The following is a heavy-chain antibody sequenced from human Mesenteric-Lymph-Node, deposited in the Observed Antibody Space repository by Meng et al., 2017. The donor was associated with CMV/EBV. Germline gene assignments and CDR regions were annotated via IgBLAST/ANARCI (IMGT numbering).Heavy chain of an antibody. J-gene: IGHJ6*02. Sequence: GESLKISCAASGFTFSNYNMNWVRQAPGKGLEWVSSITRSSNYIYYVDSVKGRFTISRDNAKNTLYLQMNSLRAEDTAVYYCARVEITMIDNGMDVWGQGTTVTVSS. CDR3: ARVEITMIDNGMDV. CDR2: ITRSSNYI. CDR1: GFTFSNYN. V-gene: IGHV3-21*01. D-gene: IGHD3-22*01.